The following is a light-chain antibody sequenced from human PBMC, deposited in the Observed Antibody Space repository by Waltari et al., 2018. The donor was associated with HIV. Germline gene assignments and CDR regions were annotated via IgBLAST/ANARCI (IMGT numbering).Light chain of an antibody. Sequence: QSVLTQPPSLSGAPGQRVTMSCTGSSSNIGAGYDVHWYQHPPGTAPKLLIYGNSNRPAGVPDRFSGSNSGTSASLAITGLQAEDEADYYCQSYDSSLSDSVFGGGTKLTVL. CDR3: QSYDSSLSDSV. CDR1: SSNIGAGYD. CDR2: GNS. V-gene: IGLV1-40*01. J-gene: IGLJ3*02.